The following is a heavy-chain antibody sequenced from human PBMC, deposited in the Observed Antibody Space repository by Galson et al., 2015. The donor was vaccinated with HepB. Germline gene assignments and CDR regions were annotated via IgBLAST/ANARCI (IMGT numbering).Heavy chain of an antibody. CDR1: GGSIRSDNYY. V-gene: IGHV4-39*01. Sequence: LSLTCTVSGGSIRSDNYYWDWIRQAPGKGLEWIGNIYYSGSTSYNPSLKSRVTMSVDTSKNQFSLKLSSVTAADTTVYYCARVLRYSFYMDVWGKGTTVTVSS. J-gene: IGHJ6*03. CDR2: IYYSGST. D-gene: IGHD2-15*01. CDR3: ARVLRYSFYMDV.